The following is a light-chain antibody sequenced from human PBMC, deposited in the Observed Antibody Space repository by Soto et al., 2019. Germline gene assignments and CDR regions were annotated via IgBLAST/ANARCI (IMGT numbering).Light chain of an antibody. V-gene: IGKV1-17*01. CDR2: AAS. J-gene: IGKJ2*01. CDR1: QGIRND. CDR3: QQYNHWPPYT. Sequence: DIQMSQSRSSLSASVGDRVTITCRASQGIRNDLGWYQQKPGKAPKRLIYAASSLQSGVPSRFSGSGSGTEFTLTISSLQSEDFAVYYCQQYNHWPPYTFGQGTKVDI.